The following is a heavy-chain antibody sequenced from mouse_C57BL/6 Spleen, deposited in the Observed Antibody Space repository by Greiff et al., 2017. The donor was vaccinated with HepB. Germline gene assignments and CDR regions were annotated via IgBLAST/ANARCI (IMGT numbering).Heavy chain of an antibody. CDR1: GFTFSDYY. CDR2: INYDGSST. Sequence: EVKLVDSEGGLVQPGSSMKLSCTASGFTFSDYYMAWVRQVPEKGLEWVANINYDGSSTYYLDSLKSRFIISRDNAKNILYLQMSSLKSEDTATYYCARAGDYDGDYAMDYWGQGTSVTVSS. J-gene: IGHJ4*01. CDR3: ARAGDYDGDYAMDY. V-gene: IGHV5-16*01. D-gene: IGHD2-4*01.